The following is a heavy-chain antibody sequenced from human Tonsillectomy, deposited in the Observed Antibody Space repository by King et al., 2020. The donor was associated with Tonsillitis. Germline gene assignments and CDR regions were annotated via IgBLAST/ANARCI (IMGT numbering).Heavy chain of an antibody. D-gene: IGHD1-26*01. Sequence: QLVQSGGGVVQPGRSLRLSCAASGFHFSHYAMHWVRQATGKGLEWVAVISYDASNKYYADSVKGRFTISRDNSKNTFYLQMNSLRAEDTAIYYCAKEEVGFDYWGQGTLVTVSS. CDR2: ISYDASNK. V-gene: IGHV3-30*18. CDR1: GFHFSHYA. CDR3: AKEEVGFDY. J-gene: IGHJ4*02.